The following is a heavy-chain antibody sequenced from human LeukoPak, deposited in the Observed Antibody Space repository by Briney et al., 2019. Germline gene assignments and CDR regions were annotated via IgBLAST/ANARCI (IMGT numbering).Heavy chain of an antibody. CDR2: ISWNSGSI. V-gene: IGHV3-9*01. J-gene: IGHJ4*02. D-gene: IGHD6-19*01. CDR3: ARALYNTGWYPDYFDS. CDR1: GFTFDDYA. Sequence: PGGSLRLSCAASGFTFDDYAMHWVRQAPGKGLEWVSGISWNSGSIGYADSVKGRFTISRDNAKNSLYLQMSSLRTEDTAIYYCARALYNTGWYPDYFDSWGQGTLVTVSS.